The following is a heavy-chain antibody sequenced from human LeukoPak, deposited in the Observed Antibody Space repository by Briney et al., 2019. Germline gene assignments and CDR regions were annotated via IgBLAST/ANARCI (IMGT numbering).Heavy chain of an antibody. V-gene: IGHV3-30*18. J-gene: IGHJ6*02. CDR3: AKGVVAATNAAYYGMDV. CDR2: MSYDESDK. D-gene: IGHD2-15*01. Sequence: GGSLRLSCAASGFTFSNYGMHWVRQAPGKGLEWVAVMSYDESDKYYADSVKGRFTISRDNCKNTLYLQMNSLRPEDTAVYYCAKGVVAATNAAYYGMDVWGQGTTVTVSS. CDR1: GFTFSNYG.